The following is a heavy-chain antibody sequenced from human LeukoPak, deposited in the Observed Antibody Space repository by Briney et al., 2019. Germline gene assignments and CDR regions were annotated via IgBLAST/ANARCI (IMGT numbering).Heavy chain of an antibody. CDR1: GFTFSNAW. CDR2: IKSKTDGGTT. V-gene: IGHV3-15*01. D-gene: IGHD7-27*01. CDR3: AKDRYLGKVAYFDY. Sequence: GGSLRLSCAASGFTFSNAWMSWVRQAPGKGLEWVGRIKSKTDGGTTDYAAPVKGRFTISRDDSKNTLYLQMNSLRAEDTAVYYCAKDRYLGKVAYFDYWGQGTLVTVSS. J-gene: IGHJ4*02.